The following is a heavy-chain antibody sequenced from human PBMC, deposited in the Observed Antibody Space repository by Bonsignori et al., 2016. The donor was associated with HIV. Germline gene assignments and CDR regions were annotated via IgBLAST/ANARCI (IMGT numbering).Heavy chain of an antibody. D-gene: IGHD6-13*01. Sequence: WIRQPPGKALEWLALIYWDDDKRYSPSLKSRLTITKDTSKNQVVLTMTNMDPVDTATYYCAHAPALYSSSTRGGDWFDPWGQGTLVTVSS. CDR3: AHAPALYSSSTRGGDWFDP. J-gene: IGHJ5*02. V-gene: IGHV2-5*02. CDR2: IYWDDDK.